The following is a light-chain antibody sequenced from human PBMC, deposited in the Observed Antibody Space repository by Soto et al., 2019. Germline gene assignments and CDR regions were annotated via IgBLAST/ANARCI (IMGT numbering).Light chain of an antibody. CDR2: ASS. V-gene: IGKV3-20*01. Sequence: DIVLTQSPGTLSLSPGERATLSCKTSQSSGSNFLAWYQHKPGQAPRLLIYASSNRATGIPDRFTGSASGTDFTLTINRLEPEDFAVYYCQQYNNWPPGTFGQGTKVDIK. J-gene: IGKJ1*01. CDR1: QSSGSNF. CDR3: QQYNNWPPGT.